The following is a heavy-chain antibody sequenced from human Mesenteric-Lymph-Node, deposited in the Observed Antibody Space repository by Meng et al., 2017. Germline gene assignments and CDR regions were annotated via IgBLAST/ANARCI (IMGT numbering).Heavy chain of an antibody. D-gene: IGHD6-19*01. V-gene: IGHV4-34*01. Sequence: SETLSLTCAVYGGSFSGYYWSWIRQPPGKGLEWIGEINHSGSTNYNPSLKSRVTISVDTSKNQFSLKLSSVTAADTAVYYCARDSGSSGWYPHDYYYGMDVWGQGTTVTVSS. CDR1: GGSFSGYY. CDR2: INHSGST. CDR3: ARDSGSSGWYPHDYYYGMDV. J-gene: IGHJ6*02.